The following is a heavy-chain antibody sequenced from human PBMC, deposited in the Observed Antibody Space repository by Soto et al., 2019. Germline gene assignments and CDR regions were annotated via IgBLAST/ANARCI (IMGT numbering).Heavy chain of an antibody. CDR1: GGTFSSYA. CDR2: IIPIFGTA. Sequence: ASVKVSCKASGGTFSSYAISWVRQAPGQGLEWMGGIIPIFGTANYAQKFQGRVTITADESTSTAYMELSSLRSEDTAVYYCARDAYYYDSSGHGEAWFDPWGQGTLVTVSS. J-gene: IGHJ5*02. D-gene: IGHD3-22*01. V-gene: IGHV1-69*13. CDR3: ARDAYYYDSSGHGEAWFDP.